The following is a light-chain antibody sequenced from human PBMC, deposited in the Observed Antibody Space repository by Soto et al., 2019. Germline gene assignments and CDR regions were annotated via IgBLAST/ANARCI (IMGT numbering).Light chain of an antibody. CDR2: GNS. V-gene: IGLV1-40*01. CDR3: QSYDSSLSGFVV. CDR1: SSNIGAGYD. Sequence: QSVLTQPPSVSGAPGQRVTISCTGSSSNIGAGYDVHWYQQLPGTAPKLLIYGNSNRPSGVPDRFSGSKSGTSASLAITGLQAEXXADYYCQSYDSSLSGFVVFGGGTQLTVL. J-gene: IGLJ2*01.